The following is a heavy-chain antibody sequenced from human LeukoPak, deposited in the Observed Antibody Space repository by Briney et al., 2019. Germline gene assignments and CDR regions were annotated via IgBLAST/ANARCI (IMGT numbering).Heavy chain of an antibody. CDR1: GGSVSDYY. Sequence: SETLSLTCTVSGGSVSDYYWSWIRQPPGGGLEWIGYVYKSGNTNYNPSLKGRVTISVDSSNSQFSLRLTSVTAADSATYFCARDPAGFDGPSNFFDTWDQGILVTVSS. CDR3: ARDPAGFDGPSNFFDT. D-gene: IGHD5-24*01. CDR2: VYKSGNT. V-gene: IGHV4-4*09. J-gene: IGHJ5*02.